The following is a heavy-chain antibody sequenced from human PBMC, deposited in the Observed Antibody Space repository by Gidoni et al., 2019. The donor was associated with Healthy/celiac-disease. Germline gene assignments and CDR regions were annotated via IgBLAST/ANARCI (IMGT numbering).Heavy chain of an antibody. CDR3: ARERWDAFDI. Sequence: QVQLQESGPGLVKPSPTLSLTCTVPGGSISSGGYSWSWIRQHPGKGLEWIGYIYCSGSTYYNPSLKSRVTISVDTSKNQFSLKLSSVTAADTAVYYCARERWDAFDIWGQGTMVTVSS. J-gene: IGHJ3*02. V-gene: IGHV4-31*03. CDR1: GGSISSGGYS. D-gene: IGHD2-15*01. CDR2: IYCSGST.